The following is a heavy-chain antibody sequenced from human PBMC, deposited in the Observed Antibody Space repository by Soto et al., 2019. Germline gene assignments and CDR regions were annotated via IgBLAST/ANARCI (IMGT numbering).Heavy chain of an antibody. J-gene: IGHJ4*02. D-gene: IGHD3-10*01. V-gene: IGHV3-11*01. CDR3: ARTNGAGSWGHFDY. CDR2: ITRDYNT. Sequence: GGSLRLSCAASGLIFSDSYMSWVRQAPGKGPEWVAYITRDYNTFYADSVRGRFTVSRDNANNSLYLQMNSLRTEDTAVYYCARTNGAGSWGHFDYWGQGVLVTVSS. CDR1: GLIFSDSY.